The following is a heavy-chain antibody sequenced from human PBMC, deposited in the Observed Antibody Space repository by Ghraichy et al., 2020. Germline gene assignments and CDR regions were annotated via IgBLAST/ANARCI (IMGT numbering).Heavy chain of an antibody. CDR1: GFTFSSYS. CDR2: ISSSSTTI. V-gene: IGHV3-48*02. D-gene: IGHD3-22*01. CDR3: ARDRDSGGYYYGSIGFDAFDI. J-gene: IGHJ3*02. Sequence: LSLTCAASGFTFSSYSMTWVRQAPGKGLEWVSYISSSSTTIYYADSVKGRFDISRDNAKNSLFLQMNSLRDEDTAVYFCARDRDSGGYYYGSIGFDAFDIWGQGTMVTVSS.